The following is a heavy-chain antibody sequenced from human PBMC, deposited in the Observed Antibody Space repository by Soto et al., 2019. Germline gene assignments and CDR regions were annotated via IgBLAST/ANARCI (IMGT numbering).Heavy chain of an antibody. CDR2: ISGSGGST. CDR1: GFTFSSYA. CDR3: AKASSGYYSPSGY. Sequence: GGSLRLSCAASGFTFSSYAMSWVRQAPGKGLEWVSAISGSGGSTYYADSVKDRFTISRDNSKNTLYLQMNSLRAEDTAVYYCAKASSGYYSPSGYWGQGTLVTVSS. J-gene: IGHJ4*02. V-gene: IGHV3-23*01. D-gene: IGHD3-22*01.